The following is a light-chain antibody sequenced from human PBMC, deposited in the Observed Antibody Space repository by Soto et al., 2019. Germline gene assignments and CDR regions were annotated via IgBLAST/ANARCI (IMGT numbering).Light chain of an antibody. J-gene: IGLJ3*02. CDR1: SSNIGGNY. CDR2: CNN. V-gene: IGLV1-44*01. Sequence: QSVLTQPPSASGTPGQRVTISCPGSSSNIGGNYVNWYHQLPRTAPTPLIYCNNQRPSGVPDRFSGSKYGTSASLAISGLQSEDEAHYYCSACDYILYGWVFGGGTKVTVL. CDR3: SACDYILYGWV.